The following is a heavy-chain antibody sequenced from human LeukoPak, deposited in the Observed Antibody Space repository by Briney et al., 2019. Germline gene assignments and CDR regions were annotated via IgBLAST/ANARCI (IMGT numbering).Heavy chain of an antibody. D-gene: IGHD4-11*01. CDR2: ISRSGNNV. V-gene: IGHV3-48*03. J-gene: IGHJ4*02. CDR1: GFAFSSYE. Sequence: GGSLRLSCAASGFAFSSYEMNWVRQAPGKGLEWVSYISRSGNNVYYADSVKGRFTISRDNAKNSLYLQMNSLSAEDTAIYYCARDSQSHSNHVDYWGQGTLVTVSS. CDR3: ARDSQSHSNHVDY.